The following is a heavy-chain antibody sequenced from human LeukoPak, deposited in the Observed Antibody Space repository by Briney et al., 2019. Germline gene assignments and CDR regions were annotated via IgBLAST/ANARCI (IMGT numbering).Heavy chain of an antibody. D-gene: IGHD4-23*01. CDR3: AKGRWYIDY. CDR2: ISGSGGST. Sequence: PGGTLRLSCAASGFTFNNYGLTWVRQAPGKGLEWVSAISGSGGSTYYADSVKGRFTISRDNSKTTLYLQMNSLRAEDTAVYYCAKGRWYIDYWGQGTLVTVSS. CDR1: GFTFNNYG. J-gene: IGHJ4*02. V-gene: IGHV3-23*01.